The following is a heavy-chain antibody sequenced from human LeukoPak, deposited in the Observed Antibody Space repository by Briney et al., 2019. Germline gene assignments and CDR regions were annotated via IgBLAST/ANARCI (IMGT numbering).Heavy chain of an antibody. CDR2: IYYSGST. J-gene: IGHJ6*03. CDR1: GGYISSYY. V-gene: IGHV4-59*01. Sequence: SETLSLTCTVSGGYISSYYWSWIRQPPGKGLEWIGYIYYSGSTTYNPSLKSRVTMSVDTAKNQFSLKLRSVTAADTAVYYCARGDFCSSSNCYLRPMDVWGKGTTVTVSS. D-gene: IGHD2-2*01. CDR3: ARGDFCSSSNCYLRPMDV.